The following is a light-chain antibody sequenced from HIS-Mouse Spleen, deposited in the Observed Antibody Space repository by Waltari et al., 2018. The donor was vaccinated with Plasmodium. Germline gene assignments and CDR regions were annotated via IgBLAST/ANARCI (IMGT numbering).Light chain of an antibody. CDR1: QSISSW. Sequence: DIQTTQSPSTLSASVGDSVTITCRASQSISSWLAWYQQNPGKAPKLLIYKASSLESGVPSRFSGSGSGTEFTLTISSLQPDDFATYYCQQYNSYSRTFGQGTKVEIK. J-gene: IGKJ1*01. CDR3: QQYNSYSRT. CDR2: KAS. V-gene: IGKV1-5*03.